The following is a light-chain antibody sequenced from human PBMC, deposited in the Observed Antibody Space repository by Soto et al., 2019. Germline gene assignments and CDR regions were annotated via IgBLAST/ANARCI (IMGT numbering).Light chain of an antibody. V-gene: IGKV1-5*01. CDR1: QSISSW. CDR3: QQYYASST. J-gene: IGKJ3*01. CDR2: IAS. Sequence: DIQMTQSPSLLSASVGDRVTITCRASQSISSWLAWYQQKPGKAPKLLISIASTLESGVPSRFSGSGSGTEFTLTISRLQPDDFATYYCQQYYASSTSGPGTKVDI.